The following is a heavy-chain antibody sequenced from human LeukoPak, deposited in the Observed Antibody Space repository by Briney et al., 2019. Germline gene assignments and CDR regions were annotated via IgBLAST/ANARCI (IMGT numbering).Heavy chain of an antibody. CDR3: ARDLSGSYPY. V-gene: IGHV3-66*01. Sequence: GGSLRLSCAASGFTVSSNYMSWVRQAPGKGLEWVSVIYSGGSTYYADSVKGRFTISRDNSKNKLYLQMNSLRAEDTAVYYCARDLSGSYPYWGQGTLVTVSS. CDR1: GFTVSSNY. D-gene: IGHD1-26*01. CDR2: IYSGGST. J-gene: IGHJ4*02.